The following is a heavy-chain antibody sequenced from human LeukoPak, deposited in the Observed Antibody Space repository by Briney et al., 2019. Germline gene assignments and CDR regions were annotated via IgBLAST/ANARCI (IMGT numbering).Heavy chain of an antibody. V-gene: IGHV3-30-3*01. CDR1: GFTFNIYA. Sequence: GGSLRPSCAASGFTFNIYAMHWVRQAPGKGLEWVAVISYDGSKTYYADSVKGRFTISRDNSKNTLYLQTNSLRAEDTALYYCARTMYITGSSDFDYWGQGTLVTVSS. CDR3: ARTMYITGSSDFDY. J-gene: IGHJ4*02. CDR2: ISYDGSKT. D-gene: IGHD1-26*01.